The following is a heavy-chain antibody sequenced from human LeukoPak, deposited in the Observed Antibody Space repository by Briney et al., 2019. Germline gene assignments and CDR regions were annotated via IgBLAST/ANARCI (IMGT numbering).Heavy chain of an antibody. CDR2: INPNSGGT. V-gene: IGHV1-2*02. J-gene: IGHJ5*02. CDR1: GYTFTGYY. Sequence: ASVKVSCKASGYTFTGYYMHWVRQAPGQGLEWMGWINPNSGGTNYAQKFQGRVTMTRDTSISTAYMELSRLRSGDTAVYYCARDYTVTPGYWFDPWGQGTLVTVSS. D-gene: IGHD4-17*01. CDR3: ARDYTVTPGYWFDP.